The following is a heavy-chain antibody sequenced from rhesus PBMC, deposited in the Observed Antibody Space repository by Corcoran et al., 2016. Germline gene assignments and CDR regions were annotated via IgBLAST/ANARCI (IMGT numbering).Heavy chain of an antibody. V-gene: IGHV4-122*02. CDR3: ARDLISGGYFDY. D-gene: IGHD3-3*01. Sequence: QLQLQESGPGLAKPSETLSLTCVVSGYSNSSGYGWRWIRQPPGKRLEWIGYITYSGSTSYNPSLKSRVTISRDTSKTQFSLELSSVTAADTAVYCCARDLISGGYFDYWGQGVLVTVSS. CDR1: GYSNSSGYG. J-gene: IGHJ4*01. CDR2: ITYSGST.